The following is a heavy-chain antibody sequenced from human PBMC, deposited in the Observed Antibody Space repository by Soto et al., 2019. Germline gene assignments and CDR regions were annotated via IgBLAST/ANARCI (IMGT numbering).Heavy chain of an antibody. CDR1: GFTFSSYA. CDR2: ISGSGGST. Sequence: GGSLRLSCAASGFTFSSYAMSWVRQAPGKGLEWVSAISGSGGSTYYADSVKGRFTISRDNSKNTLYLQMNSLRAEDTAVYYCAKDRVKYYRYCSGGSCYSPDYWGQGTLVTVSS. J-gene: IGHJ4*02. CDR3: AKDRVKYYRYCSGGSCYSPDY. D-gene: IGHD2-15*01. V-gene: IGHV3-23*01.